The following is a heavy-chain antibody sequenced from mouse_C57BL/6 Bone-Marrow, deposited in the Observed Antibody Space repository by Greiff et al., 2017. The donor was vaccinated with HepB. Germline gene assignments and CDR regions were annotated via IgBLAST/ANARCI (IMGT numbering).Heavy chain of an antibody. Sequence: EVQRVESGGGLVKPGGSLKLSCAASGFTFSSYTMSWVRQTPEKRLEWVATISGGGGNTYYPDSVKGRFTISRDNAKKTLYLQMSSLRSEDTALYYCARHFYYGSSFFAYWGQGTLVTVSA. CDR1: GFTFSSYT. V-gene: IGHV5-9*01. CDR2: ISGGGGNT. D-gene: IGHD1-1*01. CDR3: ARHFYYGSSFFAY. J-gene: IGHJ3*01.